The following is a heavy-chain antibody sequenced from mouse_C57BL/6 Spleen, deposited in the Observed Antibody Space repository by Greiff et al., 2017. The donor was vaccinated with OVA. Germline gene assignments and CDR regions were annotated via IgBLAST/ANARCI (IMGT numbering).Heavy chain of an antibody. D-gene: IGHD2-4*01. CDR2: ISDGGSYT. CDR3: ARDHTMIRNYYAMDY. Sequence: DVQLVESGGGLVKPGGSLKLSCAASGFTFSSYAMSWVRQTPEKRLEWVATISDGGSYTYYPDNVKGRFTISRDNAKNNLYLQMSHLKSEDTAMYYCARDHTMIRNYYAMDYWGQGTSVTVSS. V-gene: IGHV5-4*01. J-gene: IGHJ4*01. CDR1: GFTFSSYA.